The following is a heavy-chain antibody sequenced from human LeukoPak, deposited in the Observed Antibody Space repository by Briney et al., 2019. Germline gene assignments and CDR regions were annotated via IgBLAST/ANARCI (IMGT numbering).Heavy chain of an antibody. J-gene: IGHJ4*02. CDR1: GFSFSSYA. CDR3: AKEYRTVYYGSGSHFDY. CDR2: ISGSGGST. D-gene: IGHD3-10*01. V-gene: IGHV3-23*01. Sequence: GGSLRLSCAASGFSFSSYAVNWVRQAPGKGLEWISTISGSGGSTYYADSVKGRFTISRENFKNTLYLQMNSLRAEDTAVYYCAKEYRTVYYGSGSHFDYWGQGTLVTVSS.